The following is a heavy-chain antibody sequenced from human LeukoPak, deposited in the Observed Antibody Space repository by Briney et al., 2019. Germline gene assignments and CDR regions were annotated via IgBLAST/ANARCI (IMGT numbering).Heavy chain of an antibody. Sequence: GASVKVSCKASGYTFTSYGISWVQQAPGQGLEWMGWISAYNGNTNYAQKLQGRVTMTTDTSTSTAYMELRSLRSDDTAVYYCARGGLRQVRGVTRIHTPRFDYWGQGTLVTVSS. D-gene: IGHD3-10*01. CDR3: ARGGLRQVRGVTRIHTPRFDY. J-gene: IGHJ4*02. V-gene: IGHV1-18*04. CDR2: ISAYNGNT. CDR1: GYTFTSYG.